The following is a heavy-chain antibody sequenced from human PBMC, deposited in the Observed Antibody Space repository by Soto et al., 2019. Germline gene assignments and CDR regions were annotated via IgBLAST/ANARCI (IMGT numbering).Heavy chain of an antibody. CDR2: IIPIFGTA. CDR1: GGTFSSYA. CDR3: ARDYYGSGRYYYYGMDV. J-gene: IGHJ6*02. D-gene: IGHD3-10*01. V-gene: IGHV1-69*13. Sequence: GASVKVSCKASGGTFSSYAISWVRQAPGQGLEWMGGIIPIFGTANYAQKFQGRVTITADESTSTAYMELSSLRSEDTAVYYCARDYYGSGRYYYYGMDVWGQGTTVTVSS.